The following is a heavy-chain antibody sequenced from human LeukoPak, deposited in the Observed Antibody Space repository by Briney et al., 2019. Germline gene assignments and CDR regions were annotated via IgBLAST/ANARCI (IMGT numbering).Heavy chain of an antibody. CDR1: GLTFSDYY. Sequence: GGSLRLSCAASGLTFSDYYMSWIRQAPGKGLEWVSYISSSGSTIYYADSVKGRFTISRDNAKNSLYLQMNSLRAEDTAVYYCAREHYYDSSGPNDYWGQGTLVTVSS. CDR3: AREHYYDSSGPNDY. J-gene: IGHJ4*02. V-gene: IGHV3-11*01. CDR2: ISSSGSTI. D-gene: IGHD3-22*01.